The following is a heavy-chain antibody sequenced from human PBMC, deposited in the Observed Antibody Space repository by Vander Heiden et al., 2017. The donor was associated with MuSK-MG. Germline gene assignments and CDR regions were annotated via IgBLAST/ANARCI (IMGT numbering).Heavy chain of an antibody. J-gene: IGHJ6*02. D-gene: IGHD6-6*01. V-gene: IGHV1-2*02. CDR1: GYTFTGYY. CDR2: INPNSGST. Sequence: VQLVQSGAEVKKPGASVKVSCKASGYTFTGYYMHWVRQAPGHGPEWMGWINPNSGSTNYAEKFQGRVTMTRDTSISTAYMELSRLRSDDTAVYYCARDRIAARGYYYYGMDVWGQGTTVTVSS. CDR3: ARDRIAARGYYYYGMDV.